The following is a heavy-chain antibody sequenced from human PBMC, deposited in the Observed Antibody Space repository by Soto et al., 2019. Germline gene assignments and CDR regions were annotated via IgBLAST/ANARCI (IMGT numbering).Heavy chain of an antibody. CDR2: INAGNGNT. D-gene: IGHD1-20*01. CDR3: ARGITLPTPLDY. Sequence: QVQLVQSGAEEKKPGASVKVSCKASGYTFTSYAMHWVRQAPGQRLEWMGWINAGNGNTKYSQKFQGRVTITRDTSESTADMELSSLRSEDTAVYYCARGITLPTPLDYWGQGTLVTVSS. V-gene: IGHV1-3*05. J-gene: IGHJ4*02. CDR1: GYTFTSYA.